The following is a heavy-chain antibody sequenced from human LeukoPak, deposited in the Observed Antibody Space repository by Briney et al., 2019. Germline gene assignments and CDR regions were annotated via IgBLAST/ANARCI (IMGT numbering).Heavy chain of an antibody. CDR2: MHYSGST. CDR1: GGSISSTSYY. J-gene: IGHJ2*01. D-gene: IGHD6-25*01. CDR3: ARDSLLRGSGWDYWYFDL. Sequence: SETLSLTCTASGGSISSTSYYWSWIRQPPGKGLEWIGNMHYSGSTNYNPSLKSRVTISVDTSMNQFSLLLTSATAADTAVYYCARDSLLRGSGWDYWYFDLWGRGTLVTVSS. V-gene: IGHV4-61*01.